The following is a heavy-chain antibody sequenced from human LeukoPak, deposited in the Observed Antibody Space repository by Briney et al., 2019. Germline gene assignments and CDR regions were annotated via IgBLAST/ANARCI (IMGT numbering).Heavy chain of an antibody. CDR2: ISRNGGRV. V-gene: IGHV3-64*02. D-gene: IGHD1-1*01. Sequence: GGSLRLSCAASGFTFSSSAMHWVRQAPGKGLEYVSAISRNGGRVYYADSVKGRFTISRDNSKNTLYLQMGSLRAEDMAVYYCARAGTTVYDAFDIWGQGTMVTVSS. J-gene: IGHJ3*02. CDR3: ARAGTTVYDAFDI. CDR1: GFTFSSSA.